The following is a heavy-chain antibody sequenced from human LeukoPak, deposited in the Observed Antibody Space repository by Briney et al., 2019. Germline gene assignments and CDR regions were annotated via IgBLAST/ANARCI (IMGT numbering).Heavy chain of an antibody. CDR3: ARDRGVAV. V-gene: IGHV3-74*01. J-gene: IGHJ6*02. CDR2: INSDGSST. CDR1: GFNFSSYW. Sequence: GGSLRLACAASGFNFSSYWMVWVRQTPGKGLVWVSYINSDGSSTSYADSVKGRFTISRDNAKNTLYLQMNSLRAEDTAVYYCARDRGVAVWGQGTTVTVSS.